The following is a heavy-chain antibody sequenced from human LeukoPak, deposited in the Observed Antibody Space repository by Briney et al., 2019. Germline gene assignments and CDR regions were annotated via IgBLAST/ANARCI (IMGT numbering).Heavy chain of an antibody. Sequence: SETLSLTCAVSGGSISSYYWSWIRQPPGKGLEWIGYIYYSGSTNYNPSLKSRVTISVDTSKNQFSLKLSSVTAADTAVHYCARVYSSGWYSAFDIWGQGTMVTVSS. CDR2: IYYSGST. D-gene: IGHD6-13*01. CDR1: GGSISSYY. CDR3: ARVYSSGWYSAFDI. V-gene: IGHV4-59*08. J-gene: IGHJ3*02.